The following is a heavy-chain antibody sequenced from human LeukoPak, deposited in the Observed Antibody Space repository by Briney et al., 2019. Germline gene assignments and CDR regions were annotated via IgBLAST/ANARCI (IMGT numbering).Heavy chain of an antibody. CDR3: ARGGDGYNVHFDY. D-gene: IGHD5-24*01. V-gene: IGHV4-39*01. CDR1: GGSISSSSYY. Sequence: SETLSLTCTVSGGSISSSSYYWGWIRQPPGKGLEWIGSIYCSGSTYYNPSLKSRVTISVDTSKNQFSLKLSSVTAADTAVYYCARGGDGYNVHFDYWGQGTLVTVSS. CDR2: IYCSGST. J-gene: IGHJ4*02.